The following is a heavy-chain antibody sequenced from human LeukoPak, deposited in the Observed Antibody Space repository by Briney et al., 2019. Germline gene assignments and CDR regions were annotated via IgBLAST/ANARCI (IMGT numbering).Heavy chain of an antibody. V-gene: IGHV1-46*01. CDR2: INPSGGST. J-gene: IGHJ3*02. D-gene: IGHD6-6*01. CDR3: ARDSGYSSSSSDAFDI. Sequence: ASVKVSCKASGYTFTSYYMHWVRQAPGQGLEWMGIINPSGGSTSYAQKFQGRVTMTRDTSTSTVYMELSNLRSEDTAVYYCARDSGYSSSSSDAFDIWGQGTMVTVSS. CDR1: GYTFTSYY.